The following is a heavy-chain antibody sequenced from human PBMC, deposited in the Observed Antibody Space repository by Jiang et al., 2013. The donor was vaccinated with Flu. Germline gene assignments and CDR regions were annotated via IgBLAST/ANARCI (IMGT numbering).Heavy chain of an antibody. D-gene: IGHD2-2*01. J-gene: IGHJ4*02. CDR1: GFSFGDYA. CDR2: IRNKLYRGTT. V-gene: IGHV3-49*03. Sequence: VQLLESGGGLVQPGRSLRLSCTASGFSFGDYAVSWLRQAPGKGLEWVGFIRNKLYRGTTDYAASVKGRFTISRDDSKSIAYLQMSSLRTEDTAVYYCTRDLVRDIILIPATYFDFWGQGRLVTVSS. CDR3: TRDLVRDIILIPATYFDF.